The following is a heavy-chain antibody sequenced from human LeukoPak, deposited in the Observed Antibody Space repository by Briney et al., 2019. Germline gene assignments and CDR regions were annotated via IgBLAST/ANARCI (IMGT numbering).Heavy chain of an antibody. CDR1: GGSISSYY. D-gene: IGHD1-7*01. V-gene: IGHV4-59*01. CDR2: IYYSGST. J-gene: IGHJ6*03. Sequence: SETLSLTCTVSGGSISSYYWSWIRQPPGKGLEWIGYIYYSGSTNYNPSLKSRVTISVDTSKNQFSLKLSSVTAADTAVYYCARDGSRDLTGAMTANYYYMDVWGRGTTVTVSS. CDR3: ARDGSRDLTGAMTANYYYMDV.